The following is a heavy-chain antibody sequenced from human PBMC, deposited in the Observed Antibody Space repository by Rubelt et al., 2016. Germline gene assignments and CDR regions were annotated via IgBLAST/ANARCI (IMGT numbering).Heavy chain of an antibody. J-gene: IGHJ3*02. CDR1: GYTFTTYG. CDR3: ARVILNYDILTGYYEGDAFDI. CDR2: INTYNDKT. Sequence: QVHLVQSAIEVKKPGASVKISCKTSGYTFTTYGIIWVRRAPGQGLEWMGWINTYNDKTNYPQKFQGRVSMTTDSSTNTAYMELRSLRSDDTAVYYCARVILNYDILTGYYEGDAFDIWGQGTMVTVSS. D-gene: IGHD3-9*01. V-gene: IGHV1-18*01.